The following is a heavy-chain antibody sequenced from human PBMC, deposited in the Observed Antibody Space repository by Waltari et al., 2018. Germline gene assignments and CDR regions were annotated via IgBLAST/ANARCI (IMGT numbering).Heavy chain of an antibody. Sequence: QLQLQESGPGLVKPSETLSLTCTVSGGSISSSSYYWGWIRQPPGKGLEWIGSIYYSGSTYYKPSFKSRVTISVDTSKNQFSLKLSSVTAADTAVYYCAKADYADDYYYYYGMDVWGQGTTVTVSS. V-gene: IGHV4-39*01. CDR1: GGSISSSSYY. CDR2: IYYSGST. CDR3: AKADYADDYYYYYGMDV. J-gene: IGHJ6*02. D-gene: IGHD4-17*01.